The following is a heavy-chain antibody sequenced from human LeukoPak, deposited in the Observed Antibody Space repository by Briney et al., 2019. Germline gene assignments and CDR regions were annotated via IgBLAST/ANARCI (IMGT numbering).Heavy chain of an antibody. CDR1: GYTFTSYG. Sequence: ASVKVSCKAPGYTFTSYGISWVRQAPGQGLEWMGWISAYNGNTNYAQKLQGRVTMTTDTSTSTAYMELRSLRSDDTAVYYCARDTDSLDTATLFYWGQGTLVTVSS. CDR3: ARDTDSLDTATLFY. CDR2: ISAYNGNT. J-gene: IGHJ4*02. V-gene: IGHV1-18*01. D-gene: IGHD5-18*01.